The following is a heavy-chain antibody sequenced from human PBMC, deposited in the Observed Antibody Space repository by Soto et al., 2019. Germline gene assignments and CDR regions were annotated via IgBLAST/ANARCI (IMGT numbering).Heavy chain of an antibody. CDR1: GGSFSGYY. CDR2: INLSGST. V-gene: IGHV4-34*01. J-gene: IGHJ2*01. CDR3: ARGSRYFDL. Sequence: QVQLQQWGAGLLKPSETLSLTCALYGGSFSGYYWSWIRQPPGKGLEWIEEINLSGSTNYNPSRKIRVTISVDMSKNQFSLKLSSVTAADTAVYYCARGSRYFDLWGRGTLVTVSS.